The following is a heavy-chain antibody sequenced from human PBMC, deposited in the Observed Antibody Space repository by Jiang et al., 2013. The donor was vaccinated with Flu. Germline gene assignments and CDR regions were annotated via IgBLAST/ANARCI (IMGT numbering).Heavy chain of an antibody. CDR1: TFSSYA. Sequence: TFSSYAMSWSARLQGRGWSGSQLLVVVVVTHTTQTPCKGRFTISRDNSKNTLYLQMSSLRAEDTALYYCAKDYRSHDAGYFDYWGQGTLVTVSS. CDR3: AKDYRSHDAGYFDY. D-gene: IGHD6-13*01. J-gene: IGHJ4*02. V-gene: IGHV3-23*01. CDR2: LVVVVVT.